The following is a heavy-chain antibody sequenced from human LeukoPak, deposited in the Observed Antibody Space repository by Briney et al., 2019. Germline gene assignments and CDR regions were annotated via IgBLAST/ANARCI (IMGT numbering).Heavy chain of an antibody. D-gene: IGHD6-13*01. CDR2: ISYDGSNK. V-gene: IGHV3-30*04. CDR1: GFTFSSYA. J-gene: IGHJ4*02. CDR3: AKVPQWSSFRFFDY. Sequence: GRSLRLSCAASGFTFSSYAMHWVRQAPGKGLEWVAVISYDGSNKYYADSVKGRFTISRDNSKDTLYLQMNSLRAEDTAVYYCAKVPQWSSFRFFDYWGQGTLVTVSS.